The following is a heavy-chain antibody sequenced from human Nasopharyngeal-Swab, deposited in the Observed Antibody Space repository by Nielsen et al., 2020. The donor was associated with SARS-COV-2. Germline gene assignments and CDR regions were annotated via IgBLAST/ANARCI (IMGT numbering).Heavy chain of an antibody. D-gene: IGHD6-13*01. V-gene: IGHV3-11*01. CDR3: ARGGKVGSSYDY. Sequence: GESLKISCAASGFTFSDYYMSWIRQAPGKGLEWVSYISSSGSTIYYADSVKGRFTISRDNAKNSLYLQMNSLRAEDTAVYYCARGGKVGSSYDYWGQGTLVTVSS. J-gene: IGHJ4*02. CDR2: ISSSGSTI. CDR1: GFTFSDYY.